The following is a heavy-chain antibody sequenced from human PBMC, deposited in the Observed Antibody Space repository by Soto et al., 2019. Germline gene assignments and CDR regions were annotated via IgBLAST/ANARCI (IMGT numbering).Heavy chain of an antibody. D-gene: IGHD6-13*01. J-gene: IGHJ5*02. Sequence: GGSLRLSCAASGFTFSSFTMNWVRQAPGKGLEWVSTISSNSAYIYYTDALRGRFTISRDNAKNSLHLQMNSLRAEDTAVYYCTRDASRDSSARGWFDPWGPGTLVTVSS. CDR1: GFTFSSFT. CDR2: ISSNSAYI. V-gene: IGHV3-21*01. CDR3: TRDASRDSSARGWFDP.